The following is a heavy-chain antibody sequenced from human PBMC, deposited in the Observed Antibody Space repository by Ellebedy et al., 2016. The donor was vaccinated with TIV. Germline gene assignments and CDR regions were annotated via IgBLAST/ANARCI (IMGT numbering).Heavy chain of an antibody. J-gene: IGHJ6*03. D-gene: IGHD2/OR15-2a*01. Sequence: PGGSLRLSCAASGFTFSSYSMNWVRQAPGKGLEWLSYITSSSSSLYYADSVKGRFTISRDNAKNSLSLQMDSLRAEDTAVYYCARANNYYMDVWGKGTTVTVSS. V-gene: IGHV3-48*04. CDR1: GFTFSSYS. CDR2: ITSSSSSL. CDR3: ARANNYYMDV.